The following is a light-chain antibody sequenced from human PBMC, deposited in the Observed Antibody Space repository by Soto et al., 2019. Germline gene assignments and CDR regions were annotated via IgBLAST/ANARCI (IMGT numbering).Light chain of an antibody. J-gene: IGLJ2*01. CDR3: CSYGGSSTFVV. CDR1: SSDVGSYNL. CDR2: EGS. V-gene: IGLV2-23*01. Sequence: QSALTQPASVSGSPGQSITISCTGTSSDVGSYNLVSWYQQHPGKAPKLMIYEGSKRPSGVSNRFSGSQSGNTASLTISGLQAEDEADYYCCSYGGSSTFVVFGGGTKLTVL.